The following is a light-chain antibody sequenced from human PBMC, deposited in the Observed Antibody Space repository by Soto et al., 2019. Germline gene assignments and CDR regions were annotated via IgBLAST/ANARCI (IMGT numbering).Light chain of an antibody. V-gene: IGLV2-14*01. CDR1: NNDVGGYES. Sequence: QSALTQPASVSGSPGQSITLSCTGTNNDVGGYESVSWYQQHSGRAPRLIIYDVSNRPSGISGRFSGSKFGNTASLTISGLQAEDEADYYCSSYTSSSLYVFGTGTKLTVL. CDR3: SSYTSSSLYV. CDR2: DVS. J-gene: IGLJ1*01.